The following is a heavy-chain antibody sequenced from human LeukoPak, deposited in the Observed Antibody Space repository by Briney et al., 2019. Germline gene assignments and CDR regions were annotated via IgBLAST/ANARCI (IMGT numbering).Heavy chain of an antibody. D-gene: IGHD2-15*01. J-gene: IGHJ6*03. CDR3: ARVLRYCSGGNCYSGGLGYMDV. CDR1: GYTFTGYY. V-gene: IGHV1-2*06. Sequence: GASVKVSCKASGYTFTGYYMHWVRQAPGQGLEWMGRINPNSGGTNYAQKFQGRVTMTRDTSISTAYMELSRLRSDDTAVYYCARVLRYCSGGNCYSGGLGYMDVWGKGTTVTISS. CDR2: INPNSGGT.